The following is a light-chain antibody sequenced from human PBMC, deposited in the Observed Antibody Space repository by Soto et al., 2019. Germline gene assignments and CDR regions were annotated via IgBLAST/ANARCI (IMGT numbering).Light chain of an antibody. Sequence: QSVLTQPASESGSPGQSITISCTGSSSDVGKYDLVSWYQQYPGKAPKLMIYDVIKRPSGVSNRFSGAKSGNTASRTISGLQAEDEADYYCSSHAGRGSVVFGGGTKLTVL. J-gene: IGLJ2*01. V-gene: IGLV2-23*02. CDR1: SSDVGKYDL. CDR2: DVI. CDR3: SSHAGRGSVV.